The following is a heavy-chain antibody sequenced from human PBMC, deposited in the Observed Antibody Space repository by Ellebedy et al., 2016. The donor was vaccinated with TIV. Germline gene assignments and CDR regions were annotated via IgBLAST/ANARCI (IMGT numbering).Heavy chain of an antibody. Sequence: MPGGSLRLSCVVSGDSIGRYFWNWIRQPPGKGLEWLGYIYYSGSTTYNPSLKSRVTMSVNTSKNQFSLKLSSVTAADTAGYYCARRLHYGDWYFDLWGRGTLVTVSS. CDR2: IYYSGST. D-gene: IGHD4-17*01. V-gene: IGHV4-59*01. CDR1: GDSIGRYF. CDR3: ARRLHYGDWYFDL. J-gene: IGHJ2*01.